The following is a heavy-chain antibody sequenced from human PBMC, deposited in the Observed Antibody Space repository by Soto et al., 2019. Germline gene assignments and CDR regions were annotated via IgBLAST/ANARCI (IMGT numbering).Heavy chain of an antibody. CDR1: GFTFSSHP. J-gene: IGHJ4*01. D-gene: IGHD1-26*01. Sequence: GGSLRLSCAASGFTFSSHPMSWVRQAPGKGLEWVSAIGERGDGTAYRDSVKGRFTISRDNFKNLLYLQMDSLRAEDTAVYYCATRRGNYYLSGLSFVHLGQGTLVPAS. CDR2: IGERGDGT. CDR3: ATRRGNYYLSGLSFVH. V-gene: IGHV3-23*01.